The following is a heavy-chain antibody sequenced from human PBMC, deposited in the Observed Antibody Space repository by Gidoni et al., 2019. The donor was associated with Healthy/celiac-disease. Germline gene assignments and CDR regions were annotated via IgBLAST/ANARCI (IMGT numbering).Heavy chain of an antibody. J-gene: IGHJ6*02. CDR3: ARDGGEYSYGYDYYYYGMDV. Sequence: EVQLVESGGGLVQPGGSLRLSCAASGFTFSSYWMHWVRQAPGKGLVWVSRINSDGSSTSYADSVKGRFTISRDNAKNTLYLQMNSLRAEDTAVYYCARDGGEYSYGYDYYYYGMDVWGQGTTVTVSS. CDR2: INSDGSST. CDR1: GFTFSSYW. V-gene: IGHV3-74*01. D-gene: IGHD5-18*01.